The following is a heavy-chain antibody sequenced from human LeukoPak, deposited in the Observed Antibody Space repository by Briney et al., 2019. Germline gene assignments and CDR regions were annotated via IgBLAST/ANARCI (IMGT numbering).Heavy chain of an antibody. V-gene: IGHV3-74*01. Sequence: GGSLRLSCAASGFTFSSYWMHWVRQAPGKGLVWVSRINSDGSSTSYADSVKGRFTISRDNAKNTLYLQMNSLRAEDTAVYYCARIYHDWNAYDYWGQGTLVTVSS. CDR2: INSDGSST. CDR3: ARIYHDWNAYDY. D-gene: IGHD1-1*01. CDR1: GFTFSSYW. J-gene: IGHJ4*02.